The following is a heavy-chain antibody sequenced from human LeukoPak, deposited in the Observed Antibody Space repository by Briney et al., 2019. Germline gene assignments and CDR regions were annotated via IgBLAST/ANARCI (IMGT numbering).Heavy chain of an antibody. D-gene: IGHD2-15*01. Sequence: SETLSLTCTVSGGSISSSSYYWGWIRQPPGKGLEWIGEINHSGSTTYKPSLKSRVTISVDTSKNQFSLKLSSVTAADTAVYYCAIDQMRSGYCSGGSCGYGLDVWGLGTTVTVSS. CDR2: INHSGST. CDR1: GGSISSSSYY. J-gene: IGHJ6*02. CDR3: AIDQMRSGYCSGGSCGYGLDV. V-gene: IGHV4-39*07.